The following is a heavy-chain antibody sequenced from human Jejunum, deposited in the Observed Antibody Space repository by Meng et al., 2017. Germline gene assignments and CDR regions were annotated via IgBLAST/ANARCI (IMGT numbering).Heavy chain of an antibody. Sequence: SGPTLVKPTQTLTLTCTFSGFSLSTSGIRVSWIRQPPGKSLEWLARVDWDDNKFYSTSLKTRLTISKDTSKNQVVLTMTNLDPVDTATYFCARMGGGWSVDYWGQGTLVTVSS. V-gene: IGHV2-70*04. D-gene: IGHD6-19*01. J-gene: IGHJ4*02. CDR3: ARMGGGWSVDY. CDR2: VDWDDNK. CDR1: GFSLSTSGIR.